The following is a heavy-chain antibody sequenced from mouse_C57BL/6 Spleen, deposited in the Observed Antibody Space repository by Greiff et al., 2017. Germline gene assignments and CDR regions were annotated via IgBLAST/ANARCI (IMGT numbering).Heavy chain of an antibody. Sequence: QVQLQQSGPELVKPGASVKISCKASGYTFTDYYINWVKQRPGQGLEWIGWIYPGSGNTKYNEKFKGKATLTVDTSSSTAYMQHSSLTSENSEVDFCERRDDGSSTHRYMEEGGTGTTVTVSS. J-gene: IGHJ1*03. V-gene: IGHV1-84*01. CDR3: ERRDDGSSTHRYMEE. CDR2: IYPGSGNT. D-gene: IGHD1-1*01. CDR1: GYTFTDYY.